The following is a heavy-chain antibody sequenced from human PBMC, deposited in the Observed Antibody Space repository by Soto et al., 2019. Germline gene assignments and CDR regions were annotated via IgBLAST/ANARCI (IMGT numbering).Heavy chain of an antibody. V-gene: IGHV1-46*01. CDR1: GYIFSNYY. J-gene: IGHJ5*02. Sequence: QVQLVHSGAEVKKPGASVKVSCKASGYIFSNYYIHWVRQAPGQGLEWMGIINPSGSSTRYAQKFQGRVTMTRDTSSSTVYMELSSLRFEDTAVYYCARDVGDSGSHWFDPWGQGSLVTVSS. CDR3: ARDVGDSGSHWFDP. CDR2: INPSGSST. D-gene: IGHD1-26*01.